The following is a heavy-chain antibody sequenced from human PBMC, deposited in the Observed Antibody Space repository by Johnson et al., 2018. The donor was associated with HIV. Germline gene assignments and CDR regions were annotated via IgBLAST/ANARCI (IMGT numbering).Heavy chain of an antibody. CDR1: GLPFSRSA. CDR2: ITRGGGVQ. D-gene: IGHD1-26*01. J-gene: IGHJ3*02. CDR3: ARDRPSWSYYVDAFDI. V-gene: IGHV3-30*04. Sequence: QVQLVESGGAGVRPGGSLGLSGAASGLPFSRSALSWFGQAPGKGLEWVPIITRGGGVQYSATSGRGRFPISRDNSKNTLFLQMNRLRAEDTAVYYCARDRPSWSYYVDAFDIWGQGTMVTVSS.